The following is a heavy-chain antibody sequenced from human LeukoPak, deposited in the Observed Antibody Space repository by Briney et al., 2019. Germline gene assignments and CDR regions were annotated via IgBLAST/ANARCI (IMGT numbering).Heavy chain of an antibody. D-gene: IGHD3-22*01. V-gene: IGHV4-39*01. CDR1: GGSISSSSCY. CDR3: ARGVTMIVVVIHDWYFDL. Sequence: PSETLSHTCTVSGGSISSSSCYWGWIRQPPGKGLEWIGSIYYSRSTYYNPSLKSRVTISVDTSKNQFSLKLSSLTAADTAVYYCARGVTMIVVVIHDWYFDLWGRGTLVTVSS. J-gene: IGHJ2*01. CDR2: IYYSRST.